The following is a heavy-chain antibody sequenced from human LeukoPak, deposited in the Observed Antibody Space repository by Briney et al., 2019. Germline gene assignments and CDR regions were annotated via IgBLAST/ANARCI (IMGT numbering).Heavy chain of an antibody. CDR1: GFTFSSYA. CDR3: ARDGSGSYSYYYYYGMDV. Sequence: SGGSLTLSCAASGFTFSSYAMHWVRQAPGKGLEWVAVISYDGSNKYYADSVKGRFTISRDNSKNTLYLQMNSLRAEDTAVYYCARDGSGSYSYYYYYGMDVWGQGTTVTVSS. CDR2: ISYDGSNK. D-gene: IGHD3-10*01. J-gene: IGHJ6*02. V-gene: IGHV3-30-3*01.